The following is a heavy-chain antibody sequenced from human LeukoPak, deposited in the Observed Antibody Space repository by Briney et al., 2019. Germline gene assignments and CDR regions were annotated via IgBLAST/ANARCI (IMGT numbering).Heavy chain of an antibody. D-gene: IGHD3-10*01. Sequence: SQTLSLTCTVSGGSPSSGRYYWSWIRQHPGKGLEWIGYIYHSGSTYDNPSLKRRVTISVDTSKNQFSLKLNSVTAADTAVYFCARGLMGGDYYYMDVWGKGTTVTVSS. V-gene: IGHV4-31*03. CDR3: ARGLMGGDYYYMDV. CDR2: IYHSGST. J-gene: IGHJ6*03. CDR1: GGSPSSGRYY.